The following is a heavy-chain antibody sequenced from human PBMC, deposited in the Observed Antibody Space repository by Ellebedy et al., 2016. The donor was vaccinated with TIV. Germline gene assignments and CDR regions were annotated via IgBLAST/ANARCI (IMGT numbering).Heavy chain of an antibody. Sequence: MPSETLTLTCTASGCSVSSRSYYWSWIRQPRGSGLEWIGHFYNSGSTNYNPSLKSRVTISVDTSKNQFSLKLRSVTAADTAVYYCARKYYYGSGRLDWGQGTLVTVSS. V-gene: IGHV4-61*01. J-gene: IGHJ4*02. D-gene: IGHD3-10*01. CDR3: ARKYYYGSGRLD. CDR1: GCSVSSRSYY. CDR2: FYNSGST.